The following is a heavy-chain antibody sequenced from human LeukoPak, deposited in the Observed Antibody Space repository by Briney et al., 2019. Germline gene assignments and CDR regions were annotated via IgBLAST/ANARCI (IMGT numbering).Heavy chain of an antibody. CDR3: ARHGYYYSGTVYYYGMDV. Sequence: GGSLRLSCAASGFPYSSYSMHWARQAPGKGLEWGSYLSSSSSTIYYADSVKGRFTISRDNAKNSLYLQMNSLRAEDTAVYYCARHGYYYSGTVYYYGMDVWGQGTTVTVSS. CDR1: GFPYSSYS. CDR2: LSSSSSTI. V-gene: IGHV3-48*04. D-gene: IGHD3-10*01. J-gene: IGHJ6*02.